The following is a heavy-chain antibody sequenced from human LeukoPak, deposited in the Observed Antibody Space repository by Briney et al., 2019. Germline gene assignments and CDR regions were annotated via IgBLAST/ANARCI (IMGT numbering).Heavy chain of an antibody. Sequence: PGGSLRLSCAASGFTFSSYWMSWVRQAPGKGLEWVANIKQDGSEKYYVDSVKGRFTISRDNAKNSLYLQMNSLRAEDTAVYYCASLATIWDFDYWGQGTLVTVSS. J-gene: IGHJ4*02. V-gene: IGHV3-7*01. CDR2: IKQDGSEK. D-gene: IGHD5-12*01. CDR1: GFTFSSYW. CDR3: ASLATIWDFDY.